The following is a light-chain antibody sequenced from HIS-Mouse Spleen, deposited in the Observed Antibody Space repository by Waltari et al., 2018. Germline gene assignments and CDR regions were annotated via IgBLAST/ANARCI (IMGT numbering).Light chain of an antibody. V-gene: IGLV2-14*03. Sequence: QSALTQPASVSGSPGQSITISCTGTSSDVGGYHYVLCYQQHPGKAPKLMIYDVSNRPSGVSNLFSGYKSGNTASLTISGLQAEDEADYYCSSYTSSSTLVFGTGTKVTVL. CDR3: SSYTSSSTLV. CDR1: SSDVGGYHY. CDR2: DVS. J-gene: IGLJ1*01.